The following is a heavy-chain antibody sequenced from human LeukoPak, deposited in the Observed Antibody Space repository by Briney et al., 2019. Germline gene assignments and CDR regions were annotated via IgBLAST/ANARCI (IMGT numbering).Heavy chain of an antibody. D-gene: IGHD3-10*01. CDR2: IRYDGSNK. CDR1: GFTFSSYG. V-gene: IGHV3-30*02. CDR3: AKDGVTYGPGYFDY. Sequence: GGSLRLSCAASGFTFSSYGMHWVRQAPGKGLEWVAFIRYDGSNKYYADSVKGRFTISRDNSKNTLYLQMNSLRAEDTAVYYCAKDGVTYGPGYFDYWGQGTLVTVSS. J-gene: IGHJ4*02.